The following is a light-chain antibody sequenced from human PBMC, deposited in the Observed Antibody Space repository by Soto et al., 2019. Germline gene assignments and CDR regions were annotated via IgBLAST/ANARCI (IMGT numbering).Light chain of an antibody. CDR1: SSNIGAGYD. Sequence: QAVVTQPPSVSGAPGQRVTISCTGSSSNIGAGYDVHWYQQLPGTAPKLLIYGNSNRPSGVPDRFSGSKSGTSASLAITGLQADDEADYYCQSYDSSLSGSYVFGTGTKLTVL. CDR3: QSYDSSLSGSYV. CDR2: GNS. V-gene: IGLV1-40*01. J-gene: IGLJ1*01.